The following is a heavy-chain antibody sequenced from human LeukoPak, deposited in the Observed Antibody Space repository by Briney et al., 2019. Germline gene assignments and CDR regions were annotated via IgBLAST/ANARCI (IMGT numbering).Heavy chain of an antibody. D-gene: IGHD2-21*01. Sequence: TGGSLRLSCAASGFTFDDYAMHWVRQAPGKGLEWVSGISWNSGSIGYADSVKGRFTISRDNAKNSLYLQMNSLRPDDTALYFCAKDESHIYGMDVWGQGTTVTVSS. J-gene: IGHJ6*02. CDR1: GFTFDDYA. V-gene: IGHV3-9*01. CDR2: ISWNSGSI. CDR3: AKDESHIYGMDV.